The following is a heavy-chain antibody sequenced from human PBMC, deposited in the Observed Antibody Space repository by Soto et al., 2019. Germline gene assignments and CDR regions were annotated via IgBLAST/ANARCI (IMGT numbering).Heavy chain of an antibody. Sequence: GGSLRLSCAASGFSFSRYGMHWVRQAPGKGLEWVAVISCDGSNKYYADSVKGRVTISRENANYCLFLQMNSLPAGHTVVYYCERGGSCSGGKCHGIYYGMDVWGQGTMVTVS. V-gene: IGHV3-30*03. D-gene: IGHD2-15*01. CDR1: GFSFSRYG. J-gene: IGHJ6*01. CDR2: ISCDGSNK. CDR3: ERGGSCSGGKCHGIYYGMDV.